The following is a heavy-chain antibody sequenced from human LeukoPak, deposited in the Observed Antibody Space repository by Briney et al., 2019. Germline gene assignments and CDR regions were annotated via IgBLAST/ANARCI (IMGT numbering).Heavy chain of an antibody. Sequence: GGSLRLSCAASGFTFDDYGMSWVRQAPGKGLEWVSGINWNGGSTGYADSVKGRFTVSRDNAKNSLYLQMNSLRADDTAVYYCARDLDYGDYYFDYWGQGTLVTVSS. CDR1: GFTFDDYG. V-gene: IGHV3-20*04. D-gene: IGHD4-17*01. J-gene: IGHJ4*02. CDR3: ARDLDYGDYYFDY. CDR2: INWNGGST.